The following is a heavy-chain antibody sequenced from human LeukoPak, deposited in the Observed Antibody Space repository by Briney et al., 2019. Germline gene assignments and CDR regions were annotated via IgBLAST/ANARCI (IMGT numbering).Heavy chain of an antibody. CDR1: GGTFSSYA. V-gene: IGHV1-69*05. Sequence: SVKVSCKASGGTFSSYAISWVRQAPGQGLEWMGRIIPIFGTTNYAQKFQGRVTITTDESTSTAYMELSSLRSEDTAVYYCARGWAAASPDYWGQGTLVTVSS. D-gene: IGHD6-13*01. CDR2: IIPIFGTT. CDR3: ARGWAAASPDY. J-gene: IGHJ4*02.